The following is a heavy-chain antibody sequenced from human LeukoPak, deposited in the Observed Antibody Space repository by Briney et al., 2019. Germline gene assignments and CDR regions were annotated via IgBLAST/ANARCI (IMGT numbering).Heavy chain of an antibody. CDR2: IYYSGST. CDR3: ARDRGRATWFDP. D-gene: IGHD3-10*01. V-gene: IGHV4-59*01. CDR1: GGSISSYY. Sequence: SETLSLTCTVSGGSISSYYWHWIRQPPGKGLEWIGYIYYSGSTNYNPSLKSRVTISVDTSRNQFSLKLHSVTAADTAVYYCARDRGRATWFDPWGQGTAVTVSS. J-gene: IGHJ5*02.